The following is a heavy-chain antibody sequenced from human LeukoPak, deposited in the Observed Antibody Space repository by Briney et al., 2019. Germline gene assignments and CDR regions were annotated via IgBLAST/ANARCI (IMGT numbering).Heavy chain of an antibody. D-gene: IGHD3-10*01. CDR3: ARDLHIDGRPEGRDY. CDR2: IDPSGGST. J-gene: IGHJ4*02. Sequence: ASVKVSCKASGYTFTSYYMHWVRQAPGQGLEGMGIIDPSGGSTTYAQKFQGRVAMTRDTSTSTVYMELSGLRYEDTAVYYCARDLHIDGRPEGRDYWGQGTLVTVSS. V-gene: IGHV1-46*01. CDR1: GYTFTSYY.